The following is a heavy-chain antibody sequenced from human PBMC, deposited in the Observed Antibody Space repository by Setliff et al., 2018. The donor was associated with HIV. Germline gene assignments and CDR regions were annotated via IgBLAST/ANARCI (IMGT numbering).Heavy chain of an antibody. CDR1: KYTFTDYY. V-gene: IGHV1-69-2*01. D-gene: IGHD3-9*01. CDR2: VDPEDGET. Sequence: ASVKVSCKASKYTFTDYYMHWVQQAPGKGLEWMGRVDPEDGETIYAEKFQGRVTITADTSTDTAYMELSSMRSEDKAVYYCATHGLVGWGQGTRVTVSS. J-gene: IGHJ4*02. CDR3: ATHGLVG.